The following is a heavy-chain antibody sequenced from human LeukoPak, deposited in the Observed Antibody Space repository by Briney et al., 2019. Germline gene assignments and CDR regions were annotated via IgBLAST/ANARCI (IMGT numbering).Heavy chain of an antibody. CDR2: ISYDGSNK. D-gene: IGHD2/OR15-2a*01. V-gene: IGHV3-30*18. Sequence: GGSLRLSCAASGFTFSSYGMHWVRQAPGKGLEWVAVISYDGSNKYYADSMKGRFTISRDNSKNTLYLQMNSLRAEDTAVYYCAKAQYGPNPASFYYYGMDVWGQGTTVTVSS. CDR1: GFTFSSYG. J-gene: IGHJ6*02. CDR3: AKAQYGPNPASFYYYGMDV.